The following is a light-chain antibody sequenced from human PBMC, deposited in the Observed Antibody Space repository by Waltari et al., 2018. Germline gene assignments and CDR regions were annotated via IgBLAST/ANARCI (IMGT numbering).Light chain of an antibody. CDR2: DAS. V-gene: IGKV3-20*01. CDR1: QSVSSNY. CDR3: QQYGRSPWT. J-gene: IGKJ1*01. Sequence: FVLTQSPGTLSLSPGERVTLSCRASQSVSSNYLAWYQQKPGQAPRPLIYDASNRATGIADRFSGSGSGTDFTLTISRLEPEDVAVYYCQQYGRSPWTFGQGTKVEIK.